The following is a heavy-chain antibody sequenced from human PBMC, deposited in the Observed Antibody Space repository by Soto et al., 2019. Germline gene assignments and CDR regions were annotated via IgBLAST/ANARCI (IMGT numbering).Heavy chain of an antibody. CDR3: ARGPSSGLDTPHLYYYYVMDV. CDR2: ISAYNGNT. J-gene: IGHJ6*02. CDR1: GYTFTSYG. Sequence: ASVKVSCKASGYTFTSYGISWVRQAPGQGLEWMGWISAYNGNTNYAQKLQGRVTMTTDTSTSTAYMELRSLRSDDTAVYYCARGPSSGLDTPHLYYYYVMDVWGQGTTVTVSS. D-gene: IGHD6-19*01. V-gene: IGHV1-18*04.